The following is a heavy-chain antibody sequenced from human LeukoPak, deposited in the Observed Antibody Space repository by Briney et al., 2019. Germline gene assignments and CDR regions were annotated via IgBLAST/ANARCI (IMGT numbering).Heavy chain of an antibody. J-gene: IGHJ5*02. V-gene: IGHV1-2*02. D-gene: IGHD2-21*02. Sequence: GASVKVSCKASGYTFTGYYMHWVRQAPGQGLEWMGWINPNSGGTNYAQKFQGRVTMTRDTSISTAYMELSRLRSDDTAVYYCARDQRGAYRGGDCYSWFDPWGQGTLVTVSS. CDR2: INPNSGGT. CDR3: ARDQRGAYRGGDCYSWFDP. CDR1: GYTFTGYY.